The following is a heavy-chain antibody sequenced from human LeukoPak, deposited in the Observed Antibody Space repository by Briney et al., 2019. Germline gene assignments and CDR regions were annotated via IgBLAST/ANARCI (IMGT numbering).Heavy chain of an antibody. CDR3: AKVGTRNSTDC. CDR2: ISGNAVST. D-gene: IGHD1/OR15-1a*01. J-gene: IGHJ4*02. Sequence: GGSLRLSCAASGFTFTNYGMSWVRQAPGKGLEWVSGISGNAVSTYYADSVKGRFTISRDNSKNTLYLQMNSLRAEDTAVYYCAKVGTRNSTDCWGQGTLVTVSS. V-gene: IGHV3-23*01. CDR1: GFTFTNYG.